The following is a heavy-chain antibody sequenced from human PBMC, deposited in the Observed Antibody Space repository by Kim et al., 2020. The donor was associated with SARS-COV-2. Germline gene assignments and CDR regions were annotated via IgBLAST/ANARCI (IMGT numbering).Heavy chain of an antibody. D-gene: IGHD3-16*01. Sequence: GGSLRLSCAASGFTFSSYAMHWVRQAPGKGLEWVAVISYDGSNKYYADSVKGRFTISRDNSKNTLYLQMNSLRAEDTAVYYCARDRRGSFGEYWGQGTLVTVSS. CDR3: ARDRRGSFGEY. CDR1: GFTFSSYA. V-gene: IGHV3-30-3*01. CDR2: ISYDGSNK. J-gene: IGHJ4*02.